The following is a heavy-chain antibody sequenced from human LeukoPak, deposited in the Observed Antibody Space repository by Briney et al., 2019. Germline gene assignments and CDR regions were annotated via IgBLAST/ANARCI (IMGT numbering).Heavy chain of an antibody. Sequence: GASVKVSCKASGGTFSNFGISWLRQAPGRGPEWMGGIIAMFGTATYGQKFQGRVTITADESTAYMELTSLRSEDTAVYYCARDSEGDGDYVSYFDYWGQGTLVIVS. CDR2: IIAMFGTA. J-gene: IGHJ4*02. D-gene: IGHD4-17*01. CDR1: GGTFSNFG. V-gene: IGHV1-69*13. CDR3: ARDSEGDGDYVSYFDY.